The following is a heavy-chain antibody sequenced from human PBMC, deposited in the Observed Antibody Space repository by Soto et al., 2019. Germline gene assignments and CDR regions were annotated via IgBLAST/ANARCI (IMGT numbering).Heavy chain of an antibody. CDR2: INAGNGNT. CDR3: ARSIVVVTALDY. V-gene: IGHV1-3*01. Sequence: ASVKVCCKASGCTFTSYAMHWVRQAPGQRLEWMGWINAGNGNTKYSQKFQGRVTITRDTSASTAYMELSSLRSEDTAVYYCARSIVVVTALDYWGQGTLVTGSS. J-gene: IGHJ4*02. CDR1: GCTFTSYA. D-gene: IGHD2-21*02.